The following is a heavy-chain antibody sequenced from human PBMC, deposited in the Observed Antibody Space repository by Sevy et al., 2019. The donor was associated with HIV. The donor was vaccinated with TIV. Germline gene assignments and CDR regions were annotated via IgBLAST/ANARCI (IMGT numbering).Heavy chain of an antibody. J-gene: IGHJ5*02. V-gene: IGHV4-39*01. CDR1: GGSISSSSYY. CDR2: IYYSGST. D-gene: IGHD3-3*01. CDR3: ARQGLVRDYDFWSGYYRRWFDP. Sequence: SETLSLTCTVSGGSISSSSYYWGWIRQPPGKGLEWIGSIYYSGSTYYNPSLKSRLTISVATSKNQFSLKLGSVTAADTAVYYCARQGLVRDYDFWSGYYRRWFDPWGQGTLVTVSS.